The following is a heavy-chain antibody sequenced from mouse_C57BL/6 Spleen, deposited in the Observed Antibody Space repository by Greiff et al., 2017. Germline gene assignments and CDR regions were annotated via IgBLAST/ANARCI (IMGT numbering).Heavy chain of an antibody. CDR1: GFTFSNYW. Sequence: EVKVEESGGGLVQPGGSMKLSCVASGFTFSNYWMNWVRQSPEKGLEWVAQIRLKSDNYATHYAESVKGRFTISRDDSKSSVYLQMNNVRAEDTGIYYCTASDYGFAYWGQGTLVTVSA. CDR3: TASDYGFAY. D-gene: IGHD2-4*01. CDR2: IRLKSDNYAT. J-gene: IGHJ3*01. V-gene: IGHV6-3*01.